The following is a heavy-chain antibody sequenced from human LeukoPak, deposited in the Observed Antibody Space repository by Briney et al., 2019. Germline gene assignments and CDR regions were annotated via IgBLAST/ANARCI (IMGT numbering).Heavy chain of an antibody. CDR1: GYTFTSYG. CDR2: IIPIFGTA. J-gene: IGHJ2*01. V-gene: IGHV1-69*13. CDR3: ARDLRRYDILTGYYPYWYFDL. D-gene: IGHD3-9*01. Sequence: SVKVSCKASGYTFTSYGISWVRQAPGQGLEWMGGIIPIFGTANYAQKFQGRVTITADESTSTAYMELSSLRSEDTAVYYCARDLRRYDILTGYYPYWYFDLWGRGTLVTVSS.